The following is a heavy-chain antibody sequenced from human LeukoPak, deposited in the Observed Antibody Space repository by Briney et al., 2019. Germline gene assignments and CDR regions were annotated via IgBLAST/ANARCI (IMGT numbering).Heavy chain of an antibody. J-gene: IGHJ4*02. CDR2: IRSKANSYAT. Sequence: GGSLRLSCAASGFTFSGSAMHWVRQASGKGLEWVGRIRSKANSYATAYAASVKGRFTISRDDSKNTAYLQMNSLKTEDTAVYYCTRIGGNSDYWGQGTLVTVSS. CDR3: TRIGGNSDY. V-gene: IGHV3-73*01. CDR1: GFTFSGSA. D-gene: IGHD4-23*01.